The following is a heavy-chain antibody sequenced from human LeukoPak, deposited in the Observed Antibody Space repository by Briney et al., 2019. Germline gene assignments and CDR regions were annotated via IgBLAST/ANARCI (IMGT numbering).Heavy chain of an antibody. V-gene: IGHV3-7*01. CDR3: ARDLRGYSYGYDDY. D-gene: IGHD5-18*01. Sequence: GGSLRLSCAASGFTFSSYWMSWVRQAPGKGLEWVANIKQDGSEKYYVDSVKGRFTISRDNAKNSLYLQMNSLRVEDTAVYYCARDLRGYSYGYDDYWGQGTLVTVSS. J-gene: IGHJ4*02. CDR2: IKQDGSEK. CDR1: GFTFSSYW.